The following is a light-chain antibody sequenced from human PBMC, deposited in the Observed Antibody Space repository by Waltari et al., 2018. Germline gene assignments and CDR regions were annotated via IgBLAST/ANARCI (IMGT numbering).Light chain of an antibody. CDR1: QGIGNA. Sequence: AIQMTQSPSTLSASVGDRVTITCQAAQGIGNALGWYQQKPGKAPNPLIYGASTLQSGVPTRFSSSGSGTDFTFTISSLQPEDFATYYCLQDYIYPHNFGGGTKVEIK. CDR2: GAS. J-gene: IGKJ4*01. V-gene: IGKV1-6*01. CDR3: LQDYIYPHN.